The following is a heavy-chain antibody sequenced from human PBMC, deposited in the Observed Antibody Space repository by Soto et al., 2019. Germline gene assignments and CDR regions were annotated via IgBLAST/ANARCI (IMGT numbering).Heavy chain of an antibody. CDR2: ILPIFGRT. D-gene: IGHD5-18*01. J-gene: IGHJ4*02. CDR1: GAIFSSNA. Sequence: QVQLVQSGAEVKKPGSSVKVTCKASGAIFSSNAISWVRQAPGQGLEWMGGILPIFGRTNYAHKFQGRVTITADESTRTAYMELSSLKSEDTAVYYCATGGRGYSYARRFSFEDWGQGALVTVSS. CDR3: ATGGRGYSYARRFSFED. V-gene: IGHV1-69*01.